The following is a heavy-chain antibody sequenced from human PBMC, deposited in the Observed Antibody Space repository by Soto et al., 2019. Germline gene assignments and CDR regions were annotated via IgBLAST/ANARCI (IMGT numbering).Heavy chain of an antibody. V-gene: IGHV4-31*03. J-gene: IGHJ4*02. CDR2: IYTTGSN. CDR3: ARGIPVSGSFDY. CDR1: GDSIGRGGYY. D-gene: IGHD6-19*01. Sequence: SETLSLTCPVSGDSIGRGGYYWTWIRHHPGKGLEWIAYIYTTGSNHYNPSPKSRVGISVDASKNQFSLKLSSVTAADTAVYYCARGIPVSGSFDYWGQGTLVPVSS.